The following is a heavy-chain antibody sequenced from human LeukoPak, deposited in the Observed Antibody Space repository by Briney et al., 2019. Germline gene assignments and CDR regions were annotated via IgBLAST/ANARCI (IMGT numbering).Heavy chain of an antibody. V-gene: IGHV4-34*01. D-gene: IGHD2-15*01. CDR2: INHSGST. CDR1: GGSFSAYY. CDR3: ARKCGGGSCYNS. J-gene: IGHJ4*02. Sequence: SETLSLTCAVYGGSFSAYYWSWIRQPPGKGLEWIGEINHSGSTNYNPSLKSRVTISIDTSKNQFSLKLSSVTAADTAVYYCARKCGGGSCYNSWGQGTLVTSPQ.